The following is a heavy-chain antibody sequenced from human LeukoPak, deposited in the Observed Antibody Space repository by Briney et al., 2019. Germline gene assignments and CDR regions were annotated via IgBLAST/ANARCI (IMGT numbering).Heavy chain of an antibody. CDR2: IKSKTDGGTT. D-gene: IGHD4-17*01. V-gene: IGHV3-15*01. Sequence: GGSLRLSCEASGFTVTNAWMTWVRQAPGKGLEWVGRIKSKTDGGTTDYAALVKGRFTISRDYSENTLYLQMNSLRTEDTGIYYCVTEDYGGYGTTFEDWGQGTPVTVSS. J-gene: IGHJ4*02. CDR3: VTEDYGGYGTTFED. CDR1: GFTVTNAW.